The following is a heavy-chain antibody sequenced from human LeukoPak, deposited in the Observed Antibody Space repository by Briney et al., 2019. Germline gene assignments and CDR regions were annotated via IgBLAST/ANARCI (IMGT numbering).Heavy chain of an antibody. CDR1: GFTXTSSA. CDR3: AAEGRPTVVTFRKGAVDL. CDR2: IVVGSGNT. V-gene: IGHV1-58*01. J-gene: IGHJ3*01. D-gene: IGHD4-23*01. Sequence: TSVKVSCKASGFTXTSSAVQWVRQARGQRLEWIGWIVVGSGNTNYAQKFQERVTITRDMSTSTVYMELSSLRSEDTAVYYCAAEGRPTVVTFRKGAVDLWGQGTMVTVSS.